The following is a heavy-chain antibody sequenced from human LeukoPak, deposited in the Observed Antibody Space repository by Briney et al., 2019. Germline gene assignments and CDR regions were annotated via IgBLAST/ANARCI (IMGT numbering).Heavy chain of an antibody. D-gene: IGHD3-22*01. CDR3: AGGNYYDSSGYSDLPDY. J-gene: IGHJ4*02. Sequence: ASVKVSCKASGGTFSSYAISWVRQAPGQGLEWMGWISAYNGNTNYAQKLQGRVTMTTDTSTSTAYMELRSLRSDDTAVYYCAGGNYYDSSGYSDLPDYWGQGTLVTVSS. CDR1: GGTFSSYA. CDR2: ISAYNGNT. V-gene: IGHV1-18*01.